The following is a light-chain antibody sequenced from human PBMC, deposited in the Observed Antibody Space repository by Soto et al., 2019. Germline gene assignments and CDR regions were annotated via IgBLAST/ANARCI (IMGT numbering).Light chain of an antibody. V-gene: IGLV2-14*01. CDR2: DVS. CDR3: SSYTSSSTLVV. Sequence: QSALTQPASVSGSPGQSITISCTGTSSDVGGYNYVYWYQQHPGKAPKLLIYDVSNRPSGVSNRFSGSKSGNTASLTISGLQAGDEADYYCSSYTSSSTLVVFGGGTKLTVL. CDR1: SSDVGGYNY. J-gene: IGLJ2*01.